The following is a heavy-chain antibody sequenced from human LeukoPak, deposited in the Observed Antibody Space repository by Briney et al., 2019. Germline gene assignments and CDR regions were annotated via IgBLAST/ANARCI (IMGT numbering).Heavy chain of an antibody. V-gene: IGHV3-23*01. CDR1: GFTFSSYG. CDR3: AREGYYYYMDV. CDR2: ISGSGGST. J-gene: IGHJ6*03. Sequence: GGSLRLSCAASGFTFSSYGMSWVRQAPGKGLEWVSAISGSGGSTYYADSVKGRFTISRDNAKNSLYLQMNSLRAEDTAVYYCAREGYYYYMDVWGKGTTVTISS.